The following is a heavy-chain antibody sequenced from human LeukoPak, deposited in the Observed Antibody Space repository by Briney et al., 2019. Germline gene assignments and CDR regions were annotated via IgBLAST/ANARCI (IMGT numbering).Heavy chain of an antibody. CDR3: ATGQLELGGVY. CDR1: GFTFSSYA. CDR2: FDPEDGET. V-gene: IGHV1-24*01. J-gene: IGHJ4*02. Sequence: PGRSLRLSCAASGFTFSSYAMHWVRQAPGKGLEWMGGFDPEDGETIYTQKFQGRGTMTEDTSTDTAYMELSSLRSEDTAVYYCATGQLELGGVYWGQGTLVTVSS. D-gene: IGHD1-1*01.